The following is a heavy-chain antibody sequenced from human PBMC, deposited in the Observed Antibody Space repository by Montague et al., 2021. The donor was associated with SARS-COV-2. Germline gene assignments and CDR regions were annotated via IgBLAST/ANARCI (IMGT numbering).Heavy chain of an antibody. V-gene: IGHV4-59*08. CDR1: GGSITSYY. J-gene: IGHJ3*02. Sequence: SETLSLTCTVSGGSITSYYWSWIRQPPGKGLEYIGYIYYSGSTNYNPSLKSRVTMSVDTSKNQFSLKLSSVTAADTAVYYCARVRGITMIVVVIAGAFDIWGQGTMVTVSS. CDR2: IYYSGST. CDR3: ARVRGITMIVVVIAGAFDI. D-gene: IGHD3-22*01.